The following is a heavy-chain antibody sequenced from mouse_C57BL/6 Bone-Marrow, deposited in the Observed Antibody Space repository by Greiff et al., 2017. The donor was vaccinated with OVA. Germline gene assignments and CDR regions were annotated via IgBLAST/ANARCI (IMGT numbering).Heavy chain of an antibody. CDR3: ASSSLKGSNKGFAY. CDR1: GYTFTDYN. Sequence: EVQLQQSGPELVKPGASVKMSCKASGYTFTDYNMHWVKQSHGKSLEWIGYINPNNGGTSYNQKFKGKATLTVNKSSSTAYMELSSLTSEDSAVYYCASSSLKGSNKGFAYWGQGTLVTVSA. D-gene: IGHD1-1*01. V-gene: IGHV1-22*01. CDR2: INPNNGGT. J-gene: IGHJ3*01.